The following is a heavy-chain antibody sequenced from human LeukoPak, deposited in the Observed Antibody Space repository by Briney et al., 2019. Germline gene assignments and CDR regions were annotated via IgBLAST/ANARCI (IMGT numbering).Heavy chain of an antibody. CDR1: GGSISSGSYY. D-gene: IGHD6-13*01. J-gene: IGHJ5*02. CDR2: IYTSGST. V-gene: IGHV4-61*02. Sequence: PSETLSLTCTVSGGSISSGSYYWSWIRQPAGKGLEWIGRIYTSGSTNYNPSLKSRVTISVDTSKNQFSLKLSSVTAADTAVYYCAIGSRRIAGYHPWGQGALVTVSS. CDR3: AIGSRRIAGYHP.